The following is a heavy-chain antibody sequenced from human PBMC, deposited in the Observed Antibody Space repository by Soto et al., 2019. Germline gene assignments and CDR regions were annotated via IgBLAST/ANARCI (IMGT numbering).Heavy chain of an antibody. CDR3: ARPKGTYISGDYYFDF. V-gene: IGHV1-69*01. J-gene: IGHJ4*02. CDR1: GGTFSTYA. D-gene: IGHD6-19*01. CDR2: IIPLFGTA. Sequence: QGQLEQSGAEVKKPGSSVRVSCKTSGGTFSTYAINWVRQAPGQGLEWMGAIIPLFGTADYSQKFQGRVTITADESTSTAYMELSSLRSDDTAVYFCARPKGTYISGDYYFDFWVQGTLVTVSS.